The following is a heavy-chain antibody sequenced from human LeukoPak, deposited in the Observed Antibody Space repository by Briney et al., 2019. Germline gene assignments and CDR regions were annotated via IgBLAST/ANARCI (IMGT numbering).Heavy chain of an antibody. CDR2: INHSGST. V-gene: IGHV4-34*01. Sequence: SETLSLTCAVYGGSFSGYYWSWIRQPPGKGLECIGEINHSGSTNYNPSLKSRVTISVDTSKNQFSLKLSSVTAADTAVYYCARERGGSGSYYFDYWGQGTLVTVSS. CDR3: ARERGGSGSYYFDY. J-gene: IGHJ4*02. CDR1: GGSFSGYY. D-gene: IGHD3-10*01.